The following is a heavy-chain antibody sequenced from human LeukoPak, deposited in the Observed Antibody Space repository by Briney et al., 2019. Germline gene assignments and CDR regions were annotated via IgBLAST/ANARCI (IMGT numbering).Heavy chain of an antibody. D-gene: IGHD3-9*01. V-gene: IGHV4-34*01. CDR1: GGSFSGYY. J-gene: IGHJ4*02. CDR3: ARVRRYFDWSKYFDY. Sequence: SETLSLTCAVYGGSFSGYYWSWIRQPPGKGLEWIGEINHSGSTNCNPSLKSRVTISVDTSKNQFSLKLSSVTAADTAVYYCARVRRYFDWSKYFDYWGQGTLVTVSS. CDR2: INHSGST.